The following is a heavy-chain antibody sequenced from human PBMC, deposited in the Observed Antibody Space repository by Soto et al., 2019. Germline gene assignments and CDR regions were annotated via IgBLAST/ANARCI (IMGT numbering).Heavy chain of an antibody. D-gene: IGHD2-21*02. Sequence: PGESLKISCKGSGYSFTNYWIGCVRQMPGKGLEWMGIIFPGDSDTRYSPSFQGKVTISADKSISTAYLQWSSLQASDTAMFYCTRHPTLTEDFDICGQGTMVTVSS. CDR3: TRHPTLTEDFDI. CDR1: GYSFTNYW. CDR2: IFPGDSDT. J-gene: IGHJ3*02. V-gene: IGHV5-51*01.